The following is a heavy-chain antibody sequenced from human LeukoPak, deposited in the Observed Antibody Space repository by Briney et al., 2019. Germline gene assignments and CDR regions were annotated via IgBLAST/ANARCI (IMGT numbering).Heavy chain of an antibody. D-gene: IGHD4-17*01. J-gene: IGHJ4*02. CDR1: GGSISSYY. CDR3: ARQSTTVTSRFDY. CDR2: IYYSGST. V-gene: IGHV4-59*08. Sequence: PSETLSLTCTVSGGSISSYYWSWIRQPPGKGLEWIGYIYYSGSTNYNPSLKSRVTISVDTSKSQFSLKLSSVTAADTAVYYCARQSTTVTSRFDYWGQGTLVTVSS.